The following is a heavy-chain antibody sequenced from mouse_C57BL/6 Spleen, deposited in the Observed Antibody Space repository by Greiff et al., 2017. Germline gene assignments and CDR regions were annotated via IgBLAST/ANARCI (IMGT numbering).Heavy chain of an antibody. CDR3: AREGAYDYDVDFDN. CDR2: INPSTGGT. CDR1: GYSFTGYY. J-gene: IGHJ2*01. Sequence: EVQLQESGPELVKPGASVKISCKASGYSFTGYYMNWVKQSPEKSLEWIGEINPSTGGTTYNQKFKAKDTLTVDKSSSTAYMQLKSLTSEDSAVYYCAREGAYDYDVDFDNWGQGTTLTVSS. V-gene: IGHV1-42*01. D-gene: IGHD2-4*01.